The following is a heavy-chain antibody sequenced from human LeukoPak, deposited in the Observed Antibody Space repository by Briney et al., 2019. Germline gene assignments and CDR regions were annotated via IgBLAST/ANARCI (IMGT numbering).Heavy chain of an antibody. D-gene: IGHD1-26*01. V-gene: IGHV3-48*04. CDR3: ARDRGGSYSTIDY. CDR2: ISSSSSTI. CDR1: GFTFSSYS. Sequence: GGSLRLSCAASGFTFSSYSMNWVRQAPGKGLEWVSFISSSSSTIYYADSVKGRFTISRDNAKNSLYLQMNSLRAEDTAVYYCARDRGGSYSTIDYWGQGTLVTVSS. J-gene: IGHJ4*02.